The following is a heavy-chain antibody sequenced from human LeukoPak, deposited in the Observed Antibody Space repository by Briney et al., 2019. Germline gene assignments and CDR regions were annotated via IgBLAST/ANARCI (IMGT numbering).Heavy chain of an antibody. V-gene: IGHV4-39*01. D-gene: IGHD3-22*01. CDR2: IYYSGST. Sequence: SETLSLTCAVSDGSISSANYYWGWIRQPPGKGLEWIGSIYYSGSTYYNSSLKSRVTISVDTSKNQFSLKLSSVTAADTAVYYCASLYYFDRSRGWNYWDQGTLVTVSS. CDR1: DGSISSANYY. J-gene: IGHJ4*02. CDR3: ASLYYFDRSRGWNY.